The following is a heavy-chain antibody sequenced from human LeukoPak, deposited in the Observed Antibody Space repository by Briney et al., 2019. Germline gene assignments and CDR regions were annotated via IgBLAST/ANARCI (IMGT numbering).Heavy chain of an antibody. CDR3: ARDHQSGSYPHYYYYYYMDV. CDR1: GGSISSSSYY. Sequence: PSETLSLTCTVSGGSISSSSYYWGWIRQPPGKGLEWIGSIYYSGSTYYNPSLKTRVPISVDTSQNQFSLKLSSVTTADTAEYYWARDHQSGSYPHYYYYYYMDVWGKGTTVTVSS. CDR2: IYYSGST. D-gene: IGHD1-26*01. V-gene: IGHV4-39*07. J-gene: IGHJ6*03.